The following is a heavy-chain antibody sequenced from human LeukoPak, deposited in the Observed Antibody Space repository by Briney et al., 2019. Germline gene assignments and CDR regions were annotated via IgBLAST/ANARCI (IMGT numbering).Heavy chain of an antibody. Sequence: GGSLRLSCTVSGFTFSSYSPNWVRQAPGKGLEWVSSISSSSSFMYYADSVKGRFTISRDNAKNALYLQMNSLRAEDTAVYYCVRVDHSLGKTYFDYWGQGTLVIVSS. V-gene: IGHV3-21*01. CDR3: VRVDHSLGKTYFDY. CDR2: ISSSSSFM. J-gene: IGHJ4*02. D-gene: IGHD2-21*01. CDR1: GFTFSSYS.